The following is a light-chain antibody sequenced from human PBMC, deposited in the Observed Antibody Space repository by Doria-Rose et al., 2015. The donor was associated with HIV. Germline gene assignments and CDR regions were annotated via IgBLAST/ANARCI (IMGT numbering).Light chain of an antibody. CDR2: WAS. CDR3: QQYYDTPS. CDR1: QSLLYTSKNY. V-gene: IGKV4-1*01. Sequence: TQSPESLGMSLGERATFNCKSNQSLLYTSKNYLAWYQQKPGQPPKLLIYWASTRQSGVPARFSGSRSGTDFTLTTSSLEAEDVAVYYCQQYYDTPSFGPGTTVDIK. J-gene: IGKJ3*01.